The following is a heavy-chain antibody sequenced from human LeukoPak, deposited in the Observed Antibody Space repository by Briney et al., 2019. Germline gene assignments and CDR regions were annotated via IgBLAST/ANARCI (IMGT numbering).Heavy chain of an antibody. CDR1: GYNFGSYW. V-gene: IGHV5-51*01. Sequence: GESLMISCEASGYNFGSYWLGWVRQTPGKGLEWMGIISPGDSETRYSPSFEGQVTISVDKSTAFLQWSSLKASDTGMYYCARHRETTMARRAFDYWGQGTLVTVSS. CDR2: ISPGDSET. J-gene: IGHJ4*02. CDR3: ARHRETTMARRAFDY. D-gene: IGHD5-18*01.